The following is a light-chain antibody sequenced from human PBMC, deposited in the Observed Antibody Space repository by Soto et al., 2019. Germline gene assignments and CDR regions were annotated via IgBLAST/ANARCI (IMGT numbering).Light chain of an antibody. V-gene: IGKV1-5*01. CDR3: QQYNSYSPMYT. CDR2: DAS. J-gene: IGKJ2*01. CDR1: QSISSW. Sequence: DIQMTQSPSTLSASVGDRVTITCRASQSISSWLAWYQQKPGKAPKLLIYDASSLESGVPSRFSGSGSGTEITRTIRSLRPDDFATYYCQQYNSYSPMYTFGQGTKLEIK.